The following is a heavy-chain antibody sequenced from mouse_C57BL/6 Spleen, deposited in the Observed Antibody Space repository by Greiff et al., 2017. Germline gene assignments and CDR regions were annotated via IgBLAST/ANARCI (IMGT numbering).Heavy chain of an antibody. J-gene: IGHJ1*03. V-gene: IGHV1-69*01. CDR1: GYTFTSYW. D-gene: IGHD1-1*01. Sequence: QVQLQQPGAELVMPGASVKLSCKASGYTFTSYWMHWVKQRPGQGLEWIGEFDPSDSYTNYNQKFKGKSTLTVDKSSSTAYMQLSSLTSEDSAVYYCARATTVVYWYFDVWGTGTTVTVSS. CDR3: ARATTVVYWYFDV. CDR2: FDPSDSYT.